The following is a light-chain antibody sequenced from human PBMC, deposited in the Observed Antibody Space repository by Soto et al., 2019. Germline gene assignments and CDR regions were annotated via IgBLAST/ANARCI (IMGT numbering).Light chain of an antibody. CDR1: QSVASN. Sequence: EIVMTQSPASRSVSPGDGATLSCRASQSVASNVAWYQQKPGQGPRLLIHGATTRAVGVPARFSGSGSETELTLTIHGLQSEDFAVYYCQQYHNWPPQYTFGQGTKLQI. V-gene: IGKV3-15*01. CDR3: QQYHNWPPQYT. CDR2: GAT. J-gene: IGKJ2*01.